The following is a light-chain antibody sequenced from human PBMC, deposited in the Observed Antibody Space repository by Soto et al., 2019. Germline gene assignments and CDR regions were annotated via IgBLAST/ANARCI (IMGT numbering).Light chain of an antibody. V-gene: IGKV1-39*01. Sequence: DIRMTQSPSSLSASLGDRVTITCRASQSIDKYVNWYQQKPGKGPNLLIYAASNLRTGVPSRFSGSGSGTDFTLTISSLLPEDFATYFCQQSYSTPSLTFGGGTKVDIK. CDR1: QSIDKY. CDR3: QQSYSTPSLT. J-gene: IGKJ4*02. CDR2: AAS.